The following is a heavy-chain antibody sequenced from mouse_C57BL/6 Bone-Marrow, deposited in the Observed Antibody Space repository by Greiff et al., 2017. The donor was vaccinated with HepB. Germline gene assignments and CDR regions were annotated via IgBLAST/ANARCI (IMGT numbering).Heavy chain of an antibody. V-gene: IGHV1-82*01. Sequence: VQLQQSGPELVKPGASVKISCKASGYAFSSSWMNWVKQRPGKGLEWIGRIYPGDGDTNYNGKFKGKATLTADKSSSTAYMQLSSLTSEDSAVYFCAREEILLRAWFAYWGQGTLVTVSA. J-gene: IGHJ3*01. CDR2: IYPGDGDT. CDR1: GYAFSSSW. D-gene: IGHD1-1*01. CDR3: AREEILLRAWFAY.